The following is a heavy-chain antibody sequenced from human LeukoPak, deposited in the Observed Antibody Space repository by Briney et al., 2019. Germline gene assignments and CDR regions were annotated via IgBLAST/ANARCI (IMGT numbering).Heavy chain of an antibody. V-gene: IGHV4-34*01. D-gene: IGHD2-2*01. CDR3: ARTIVVVPAAIFP. J-gene: IGHJ5*02. CDR1: GGSFSGYY. Sequence: SETLSLTCAVYGGSFSGYYWSWIRQPPGKGLEWIGEINHSGSTNYNPSLKSRVTISVDTSKNQFSLKLSSVTAADTAVYYCARTIVVVPAAIFPWGQGTLVTVSS. CDR2: INHSGST.